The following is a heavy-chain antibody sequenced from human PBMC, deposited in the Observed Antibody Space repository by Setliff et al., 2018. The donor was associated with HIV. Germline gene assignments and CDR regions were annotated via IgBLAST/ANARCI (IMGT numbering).Heavy chain of an antibody. CDR1: GGSIGIHY. Sequence: SETLSLTCAVSGGSIGIHYWSWIRQPPGKGLEWIGSIHYSGSTTYNPSLRSRVTISVDTSKNQFSLNLRSVTAADTAVYYCARAQDAFDIWGQGTMVTVSS. CDR2: IHYSGST. V-gene: IGHV4-59*11. CDR3: ARAQDAFDI. J-gene: IGHJ3*02.